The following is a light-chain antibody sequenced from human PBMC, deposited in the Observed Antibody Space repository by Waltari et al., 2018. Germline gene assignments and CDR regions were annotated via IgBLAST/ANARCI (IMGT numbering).Light chain of an antibody. CDR2: EVN. J-gene: IGLJ3*02. V-gene: IGLV2-23*02. CDR1: SSDVGSYKL. Sequence: QSALSQPASVSGSPGQSITISCTGTSSDVGSYKLVSWYQQHPGKVPKLIIFEVNKRPSGVSNRFPGSKSGNTASLTIAGLQPEDEADYYCCSYASDITLVFGGGTKLTVL. CDR3: CSYASDITLV.